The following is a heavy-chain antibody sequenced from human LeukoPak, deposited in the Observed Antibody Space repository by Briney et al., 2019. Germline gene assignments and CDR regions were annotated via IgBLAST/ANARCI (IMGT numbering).Heavy chain of an antibody. CDR1: GFTFSSYA. CDR3: AKDRGAMIEYYFDY. D-gene: IGHD3-22*01. CDR2: ISGSGGST. J-gene: IGHJ4*02. Sequence: PGGSLRRSCAASGFTFSSYAMTWVRQAPGKGLEWVSTISGSGGSTYYADSVKGRFTISRDNSKNTLYLQMNSLRAEDTAVYYCAKDRGAMIEYYFDYWGQGSLVTVSS. V-gene: IGHV3-23*01.